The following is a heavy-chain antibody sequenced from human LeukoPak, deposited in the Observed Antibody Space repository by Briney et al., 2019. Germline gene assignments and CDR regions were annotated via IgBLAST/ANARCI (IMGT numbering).Heavy chain of an antibody. J-gene: IGHJ6*03. Sequence: GGSLRLSCAASGFTFNSYGMHWVRQAPGKGLEWVAFIRYDGSDKYYADSVKGRLTISRDNSKNTLYLQMSSLRAEDTAVYYCAKGSYYCSSSSCPQYYYYMDVWGKGTTVTVSS. CDR3: AKGSYYCSSSSCPQYYYYMDV. V-gene: IGHV3-30*02. CDR1: GFTFNSYG. CDR2: IRYDGSDK. D-gene: IGHD2-2*01.